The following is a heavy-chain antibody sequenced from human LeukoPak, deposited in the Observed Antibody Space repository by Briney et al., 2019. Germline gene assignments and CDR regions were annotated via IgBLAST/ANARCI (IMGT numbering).Heavy chain of an antibody. CDR1: GFIFSSYG. D-gene: IGHD3-10*01. CDR2: IRYDGSKK. J-gene: IGHJ4*02. Sequence: GGSLRLSCAASGFIFSSYGMHWVRQAPGEGLEWVAFIRYDGSKKYYADSVKGRFTISRDNSKNTLYLQMNSLRAEDTAVYYCARDHYYGSGSSTNFDYWGQGTLVTVSS. CDR3: ARDHYYGSGSSTNFDY. V-gene: IGHV3-30*02.